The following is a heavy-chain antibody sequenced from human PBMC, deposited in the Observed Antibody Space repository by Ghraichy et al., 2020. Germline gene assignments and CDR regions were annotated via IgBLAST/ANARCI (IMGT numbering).Heavy chain of an antibody. CDR2: IYTSGST. CDR3: ARETQQLAPFYYYYYYMDV. J-gene: IGHJ6*03. Sequence: SETLSLTCTVSGGSISSGSYYWSWIRQPAGKGLEWIGRIYTSGSTNYNPSLKSRVTISVDTSKNQFSLKLSSVTAADTAVYYCARETQQLAPFYYYYYYMDVWGKGTTVTVSS. D-gene: IGHD6-13*01. CDR1: GGSISSGSYY. V-gene: IGHV4-61*02.